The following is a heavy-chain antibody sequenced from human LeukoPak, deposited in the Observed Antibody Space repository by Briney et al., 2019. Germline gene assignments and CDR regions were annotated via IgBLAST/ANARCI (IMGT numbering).Heavy chain of an antibody. J-gene: IGHJ3*02. Sequence: GGSLRLSCAASGFTFSSYSMNWVRQAPGKGLEWVSSISSSSSYIYYADSVKGRFTISRDNAKNSLCLQMNSLRAEDTAVYYCARTYDFGRGPPGDAFDNWGPGTLVTVSS. CDR3: ARTYDFGRGPPGDAFDN. V-gene: IGHV3-21*01. D-gene: IGHD3-3*01. CDR2: ISSSSSYI. CDR1: GFTFSSYS.